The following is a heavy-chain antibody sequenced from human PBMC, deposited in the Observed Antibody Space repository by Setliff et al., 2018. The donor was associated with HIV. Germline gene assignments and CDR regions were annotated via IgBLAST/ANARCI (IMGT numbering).Heavy chain of an antibody. J-gene: IGHJ4*02. Sequence: GGSLRLSCAANGFSFSSYAMSWVRQAPGKGLEWVSGIGGSGGSTYYADSVKGRFTISRDYSKNMVYLQVSSLGAEDTAVYYCAKDGEWEQWPTHYFDYWGQGTLVTVSS. CDR1: GFSFSSYA. CDR2: IGGSGGST. V-gene: IGHV3-23*01. D-gene: IGHD1-26*01. CDR3: AKDGEWEQWPTHYFDY.